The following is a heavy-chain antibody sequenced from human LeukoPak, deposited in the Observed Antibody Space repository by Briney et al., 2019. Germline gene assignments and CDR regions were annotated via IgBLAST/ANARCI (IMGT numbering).Heavy chain of an antibody. D-gene: IGHD3-3*01. V-gene: IGHV4-59*11. CDR3: ARVSGGITIFGGFDP. J-gene: IGHJ5*02. CDR2: IYYSGST. Sequence: SETLSLTCTISGGSISSHYWSWIRQPPGKGLEWIGYIYYSGSTNYNPSLKSRVTISVDTSKNQFSLKLSSVTAADTAVYCCARVSGGITIFGGFDPWGQGTLVTVSS. CDR1: GGSISSHY.